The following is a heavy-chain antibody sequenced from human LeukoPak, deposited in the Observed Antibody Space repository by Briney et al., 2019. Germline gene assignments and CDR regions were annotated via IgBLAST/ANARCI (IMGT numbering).Heavy chain of an antibody. CDR3: AREGLGYCSSTSCYTY. CDR2: IYYSGST. V-gene: IGHV4-30-4*08. Sequence: SQTLSLTCTVSGGSISSGDYCWSCIRQPPGKGLEWIVYIYYSGSTYSNPSIKSRVTISVDTSKNQFFLKLSAVTAADTAVYCCAREGLGYCSSTSCYTYWGQGTLVTVSS. D-gene: IGHD2-2*02. J-gene: IGHJ4*02. CDR1: GGSISSGDYC.